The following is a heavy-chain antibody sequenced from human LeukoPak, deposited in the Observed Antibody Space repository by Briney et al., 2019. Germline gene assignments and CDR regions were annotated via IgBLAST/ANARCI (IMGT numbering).Heavy chain of an antibody. CDR1: GGTFSSYA. J-gene: IGHJ4*02. Sequence: PVKVSCKASGGTFSSYAISWVRQAPGQGLEWMGGIIPIFGTANYAQKFQGRVTITADKSTSTAYMELSSLRSEDTAVYYCARARYYDSSGYYSHLDYWGQGTLVTVSS. CDR3: ARARYYDSSGYYSHLDY. V-gene: IGHV1-69*06. CDR2: IIPIFGTA. D-gene: IGHD3-22*01.